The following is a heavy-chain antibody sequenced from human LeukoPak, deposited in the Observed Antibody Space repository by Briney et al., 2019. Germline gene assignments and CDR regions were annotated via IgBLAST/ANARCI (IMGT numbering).Heavy chain of an antibody. CDR2: INPNSGGT. Sequence: GASVKVSCKASGYTFTGYYMHWVRQAPGQGLEWMGSINPNSGGTNYAQKFQGRVTMTRDTSISTAYMELSRLRSDDTAVYYCARGGIAVATSGFFFDYWGQGTLVTVSS. D-gene: IGHD6-19*01. CDR1: GYTFTGYY. J-gene: IGHJ4*02. CDR3: ARGGIAVATSGFFFDY. V-gene: IGHV1-2*02.